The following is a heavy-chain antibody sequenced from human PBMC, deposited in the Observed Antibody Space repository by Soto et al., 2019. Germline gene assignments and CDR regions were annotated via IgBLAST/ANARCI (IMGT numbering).Heavy chain of an antibody. Sequence: SETLSLTCSVSGGSINSYWWSWIRQPAGKGLEWIGRVYSSGTTDYNPSLSSRATLSVETSKNQFSLKLSSVTAADTAVYYCARDIGSYAYGEGYWGQGIQVTVSS. CDR1: GGSINSYW. J-gene: IGHJ4*02. V-gene: IGHV4-4*07. D-gene: IGHD3-10*01. CDR3: ARDIGSYAYGEGY. CDR2: VYSSGTT.